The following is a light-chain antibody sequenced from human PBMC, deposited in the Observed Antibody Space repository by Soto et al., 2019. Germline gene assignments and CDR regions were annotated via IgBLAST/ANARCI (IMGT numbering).Light chain of an antibody. CDR3: QKYNNAPYT. CDR2: AAS. Sequence: DIQMTQSPSSLSTSVGDRVTITCRASQGISNYLAWYQQKPGKVPKLLIYAASTLQSGVPSRFSGSGSGTDFTLTINSLQPEDVATYYWQKYNNAPYTFGQGTKLEIK. J-gene: IGKJ2*01. CDR1: QGISNY. V-gene: IGKV1-27*01.